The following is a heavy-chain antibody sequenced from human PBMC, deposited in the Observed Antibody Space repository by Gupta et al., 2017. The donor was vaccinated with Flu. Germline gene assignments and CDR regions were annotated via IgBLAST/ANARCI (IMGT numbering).Heavy chain of an antibody. CDR2: IIPKFDTP. Sequence: GASGSFAFKVSGASRGTFSSNAINWVRQAPGQGLEWMGVIIPKFDTPNYAHRCEGRVTITADKYTTTAYMELSGLRSEDTAVYYVASDYDGTGTDYYCCCGMDICCQLTTVSVS. J-gene: IGHJ6*02. D-gene: IGHD3-22*01. CDR3: ASDYDGTGTDYYCCCGMDI. V-gene: IGHV1-69*06. CDR1: GASRGTFSSNA.